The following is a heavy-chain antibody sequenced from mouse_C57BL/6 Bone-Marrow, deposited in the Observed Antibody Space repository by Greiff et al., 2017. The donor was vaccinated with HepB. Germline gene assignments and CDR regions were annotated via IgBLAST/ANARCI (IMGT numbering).Heavy chain of an antibody. CDR1: GFTFTDYY. CDR2: IRNKANGYTT. Sequence: EVQVVESGGGLVQPGGSLSLSCAASGFTFTDYYMSWVRQPPGRALEWLGFIRNKANGYTTESTASVKVRFTISRDNSQNILYLQMNAVRAEDSATYYCARYEWLMRGSWYIDDWGKGTSVTVSS. V-gene: IGHV7-3*01. CDR3: ARYEWLMRGSWYIDD. D-gene: IGHD2-2*01. J-gene: IGHJ1*03.